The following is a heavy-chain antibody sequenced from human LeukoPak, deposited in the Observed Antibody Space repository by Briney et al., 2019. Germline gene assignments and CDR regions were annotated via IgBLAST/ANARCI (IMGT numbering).Heavy chain of an antibody. J-gene: IGHJ5*02. CDR1: GGSISSSSYY. D-gene: IGHD3-22*01. CDR3: ARRSDYDSSGYYYTNWFDP. V-gene: IGHV4-39*01. CDR2: IYYSGST. Sequence: SETLSLTCTVSGGSISSSSYYWGWIRQPPGKGLEWNGSIYYSGSTYYNPSLKSRVTISVYTSKNQFSLKLSSVTAADTAVYYCARRSDYDSSGYYYTNWFDPWGQGTLVTVSS.